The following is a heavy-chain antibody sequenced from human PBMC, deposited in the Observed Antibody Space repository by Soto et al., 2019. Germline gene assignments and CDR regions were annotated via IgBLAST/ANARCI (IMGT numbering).Heavy chain of an antibody. J-gene: IGHJ5*02. Sequence: QGQLHESGGGVVQPGRSLRLSCAASGLTFSTSAMHWVRQAPGKGLEWVAMISHDGSHEYYVDSVKGRFSVSRDNSHNIRKLQMNSLRIENTAVYFCARTSDQRLVRGWIDPWGQGVLGSVSS. CDR2: ISHDGSHE. V-gene: IGHV3-30-3*01. CDR1: GLTFSTSA. CDR3: ARTSDQRLVRGWIDP. D-gene: IGHD1-26*01.